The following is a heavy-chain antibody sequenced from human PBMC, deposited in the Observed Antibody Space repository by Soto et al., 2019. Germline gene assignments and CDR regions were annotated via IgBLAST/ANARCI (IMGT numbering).Heavy chain of an antibody. CDR1: GYTFTSYA. CDR3: AAAAIPVAGRHPDF. CDR2: INAGNGVT. J-gene: IGHJ4*02. Sequence: ASVKVSCKASGYTFTSYAMHWVRQAPGQRLEWMGWINAGNGVTTYSQKFQGRVTMTRDSSASTAYMELSSLRSDDTAVYFCAAAAIPVAGRHPDFWGQGTVVTV. D-gene: IGHD6-19*01. V-gene: IGHV1-3*01.